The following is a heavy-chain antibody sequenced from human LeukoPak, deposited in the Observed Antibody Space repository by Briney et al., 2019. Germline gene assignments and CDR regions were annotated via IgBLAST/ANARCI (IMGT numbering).Heavy chain of an antibody. D-gene: IGHD3-22*01. CDR3: ATSSVWRPAFDY. CDR1: GFSFSSYE. Sequence: GGSLRLSCAASGFSFSSYEMNWVRQAPGKGLEWVSSISRSSSGIYYADSVRGRFTISRDNAENSLYLQMNSLRDEDTAVYYCATSSVWRPAFDYWGQGTLVSVSS. J-gene: IGHJ4*02. V-gene: IGHV3-21*01. CDR2: ISRSSSGI.